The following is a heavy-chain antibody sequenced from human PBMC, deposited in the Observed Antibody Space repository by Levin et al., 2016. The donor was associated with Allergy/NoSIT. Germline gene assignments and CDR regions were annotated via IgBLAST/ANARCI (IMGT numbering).Heavy chain of an antibody. CDR1: GYSFANYW. CDR2: IYPGNSGT. CDR3: VRAGHSYDYDF. D-gene: IGHD4-11*01. Sequence: GESLKISCKASGYSFANYWIVWVRQLPGKGLEYMGIIYPGNSGTGYAPSFRGRVTFSADRSLHTAFLHWSNLQAADSAVYYCVRAGHSYDYDFWGQGTRVTVSS. J-gene: IGHJ4*02. V-gene: IGHV5-51*01.